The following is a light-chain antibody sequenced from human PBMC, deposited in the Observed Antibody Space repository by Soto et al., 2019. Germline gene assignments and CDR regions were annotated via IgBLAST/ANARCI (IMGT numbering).Light chain of an antibody. CDR1: QSISTY. V-gene: IGKV1-39*01. CDR3: QQSYTVPTWT. J-gene: IGKJ1*01. CDR2: AAS. Sequence: DIQMTQSPSSLSASVGDRVTITCRASQSISTYLSWYQQKPGKAPSLLIYAASTLQSGVTSRFSGSGSGTDFTLPISSLQPEDFATYYCQQSYTVPTWTFGQGTKVEIK.